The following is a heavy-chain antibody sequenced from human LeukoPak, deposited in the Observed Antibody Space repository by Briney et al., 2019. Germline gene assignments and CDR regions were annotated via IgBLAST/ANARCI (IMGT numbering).Heavy chain of an antibody. CDR1: GFTFSSYA. Sequence: GGSLRLSCAASGFTFSSYAMSWVRQAPGKVLEWVSAIRGSGGSTYYADSVKGRFTISRDNSKNTLYLQMNSLRAEDTAVYYCAKDPRPAMVRGFTHFDYWGQGTLVTVSS. CDR3: AKDPRPAMVRGFTHFDY. J-gene: IGHJ4*02. V-gene: IGHV3-23*01. D-gene: IGHD3-10*01. CDR2: IRGSGGST.